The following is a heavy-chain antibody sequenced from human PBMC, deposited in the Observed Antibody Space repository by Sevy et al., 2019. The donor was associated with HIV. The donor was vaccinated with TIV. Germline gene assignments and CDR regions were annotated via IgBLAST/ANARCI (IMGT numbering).Heavy chain of an antibody. CDR2: ISSSGSTI. V-gene: IGHV3-48*03. D-gene: IGHD6-19*01. CDR3: AREDSSGWYGAYYYGMDV. Sequence: GGSLRLSCAASGFTFSSYEMNWVRQAPGKGLEWVSYISSSGSTIYYADSVKGRFTSSRDNARNSLYLQMNSLRAEDTAVYYCAREDSSGWYGAYYYGMDVWGQGTTVTVSS. J-gene: IGHJ6*02. CDR1: GFTFSSYE.